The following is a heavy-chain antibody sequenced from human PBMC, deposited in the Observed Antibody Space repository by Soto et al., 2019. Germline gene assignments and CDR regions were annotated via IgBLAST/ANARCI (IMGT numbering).Heavy chain of an antibody. CDR2: IYYSGST. Sequence: ETLSLTCTVSGGSISSYYWSWIRQPPGKGLEWIGYIYYSGSTNYNPSLKSRVTISVDTSKNQFSLKLSSVTAADTAVYYCAREAVPAAPYMDVWGKGTTVTVSS. CDR1: GGSISSYY. D-gene: IGHD2-2*01. CDR3: AREAVPAAPYMDV. V-gene: IGHV4-59*01. J-gene: IGHJ6*03.